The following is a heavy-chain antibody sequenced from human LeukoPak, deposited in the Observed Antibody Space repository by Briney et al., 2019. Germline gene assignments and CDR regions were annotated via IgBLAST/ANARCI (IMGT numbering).Heavy chain of an antibody. CDR3: ARGIAVERFDY. CDR1: GGTFSSYA. CDR2: IIPIFGTA. D-gene: IGHD6-19*01. V-gene: IGHV1-69*13. J-gene: IGHJ4*02. Sequence: ASVKLSCKASGGTFSSYAISWVRQAPGQGLEWMGGIIPIFGTANYAQKFQGRVTITADESTSTAYMELSSLRSEDRAVYYCARGIAVERFDYWGEGTLVTVSS.